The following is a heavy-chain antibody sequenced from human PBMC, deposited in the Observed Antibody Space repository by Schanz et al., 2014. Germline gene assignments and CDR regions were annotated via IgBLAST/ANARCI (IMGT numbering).Heavy chain of an antibody. CDR1: GFTVSSNH. D-gene: IGHD4-17*01. CDR3: ARPRFDYGEVDY. J-gene: IGHJ4*02. CDR2: ISSSGSYI. V-gene: IGHV3-21*01. Sequence: EGQLAESGGGLVQPGGSLRLSCAVSGFTVSSNHMSWVRQAPGKGLEWVSSISSSGSYIHYADSVRGRFTISRDRFQNTLYLRMSSLRAEDTAVYYCARPRFDYGEVDYWGQGTLVTVSS.